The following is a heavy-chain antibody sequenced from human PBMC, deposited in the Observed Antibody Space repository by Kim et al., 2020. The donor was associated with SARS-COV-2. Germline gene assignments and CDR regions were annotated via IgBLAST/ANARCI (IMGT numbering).Heavy chain of an antibody. CDR1: GFTFSSYG. CDR2: ISYDGSNK. CDR3: AKDLSSWCSSTSCYGNW. J-gene: IGHJ5*01. Sequence: GGSLRLSCAASGFTFSSYGMHWVRQAPGKGLEWVAVISYDGSNKYYADSVKGRFTISRDNSKNTLYLQMNSLRAEDTAVYYCAKDLSSWCSSTSCYGNW. V-gene: IGHV3-30*18. D-gene: IGHD2-2*01.